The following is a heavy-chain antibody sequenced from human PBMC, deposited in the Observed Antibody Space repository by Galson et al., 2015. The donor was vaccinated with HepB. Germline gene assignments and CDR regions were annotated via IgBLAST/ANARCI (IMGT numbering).Heavy chain of an antibody. V-gene: IGHV1-18*01. J-gene: IGHJ6*02. Sequence: SVKVSCKASGYTFTNYGISWVRQAPGQGLEWMGWISAYNGNRNYAQKLQGRVTMTTDTSMSTAYMELRSLSSDDTAVYYCARDRAQVRILWLGENDGYYYGMDGWGQGTTVTVSS. D-gene: IGHD3-10*01. CDR3: ARDRAQVRILWLGENDGYYYGMDG. CDR2: ISAYNGNR. CDR1: GYTFTNYG.